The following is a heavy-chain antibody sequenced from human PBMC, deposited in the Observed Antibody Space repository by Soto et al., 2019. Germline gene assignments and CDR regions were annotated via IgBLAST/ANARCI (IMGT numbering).Heavy chain of an antibody. CDR3: ARRSGRSTSNWFVGNWLDP. V-gene: IGHV4-34*01. D-gene: IGHD2-2*01. CDR2: INHSGST. J-gene: IGHJ5*02. CDR1: GGSFSGYY. Sequence: SETLSLTCAVYGGSFSGYYWSWIRQPPGKGLEWIGEINHSGSTNYNPSLKSRVTISVDTSKNQFSLKLSSVTAADTAVYYCARRSGRSTSNWFVGNWLDPWGQGTLVTVSS.